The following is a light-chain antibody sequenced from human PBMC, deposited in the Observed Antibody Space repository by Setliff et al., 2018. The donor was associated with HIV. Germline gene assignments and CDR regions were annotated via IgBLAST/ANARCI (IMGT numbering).Light chain of an antibody. CDR1: SSDVGGYDY. CDR3: SSYTSSNTYV. J-gene: IGLJ1*01. CDR2: DVS. Sequence: QSVLTQPASVSGSPGQSITISCTGTSSDVGGYDYVSWYQQHPGKAPQLMIYDVSTRPSGVSNRFSGSKSGNTASLTISGLQAEDEADYYCSSYTSSNTYVFGTGTKVT. V-gene: IGLV2-14*01.